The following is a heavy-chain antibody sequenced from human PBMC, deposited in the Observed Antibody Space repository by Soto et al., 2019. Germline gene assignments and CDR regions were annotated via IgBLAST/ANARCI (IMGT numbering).Heavy chain of an antibody. V-gene: IGHV1-18*01. Sequence: ASVKVSCKASGYTFTSYGISWVRQAPGQGLEWMGWISAYNGNTNYAQKLQGRVTMTTDTSTSTAYMELRSLRSDDTAAYYCASVAAAGTGSGYYYMDVWGKGTTVTVSS. CDR1: GYTFTSYG. CDR2: ISAYNGNT. CDR3: ASVAAAGTGSGYYYMDV. D-gene: IGHD6-13*01. J-gene: IGHJ6*03.